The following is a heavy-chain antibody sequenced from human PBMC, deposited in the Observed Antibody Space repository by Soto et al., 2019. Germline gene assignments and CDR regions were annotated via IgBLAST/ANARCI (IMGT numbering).Heavy chain of an antibody. CDR3: ARIIADWYFDL. V-gene: IGHV5-51*01. J-gene: IGHJ2*01. Sequence: GESLKISCKGSGYSFALYWIGWVRQMPGKDLEWMGIIYPSDSDVRYSPSFQGQATMSADKSISTVYLQWNSLKASDTAMYYCARIIADWYFDLWGRGTLVTVS. D-gene: IGHD3-16*02. CDR1: GYSFALYW. CDR2: IYPSDSDV.